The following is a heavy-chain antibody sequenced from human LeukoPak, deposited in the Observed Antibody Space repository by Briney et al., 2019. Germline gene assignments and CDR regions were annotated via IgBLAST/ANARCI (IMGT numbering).Heavy chain of an antibody. D-gene: IGHD3-10*01. J-gene: IGHJ4*02. V-gene: IGHV3-30*04. Sequence: GGSLRLSCAASGFTFRAYAMHWVRQAPGKGLEWLAVISNDGTIQYYADSVKGRFPISRDNSRNIMNLQTDSLRPEDTALYYCARAMVRGVIPYWGQGTLVTVSS. CDR3: ARAMVRGVIPY. CDR2: ISNDGTIQ. CDR1: GFTFRAYA.